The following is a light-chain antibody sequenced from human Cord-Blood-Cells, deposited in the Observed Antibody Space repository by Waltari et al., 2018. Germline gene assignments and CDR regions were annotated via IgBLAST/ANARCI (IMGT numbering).Light chain of an antibody. CDR1: SSDVGGYHY. J-gene: IGLJ2*01. Sequence: QSALTQPASVSGSPGQSLTISCTGTSSDVGGYHYVSWYQQPPGKAPKLMIYDVSKRPSGVSNRFSGSKSGNTASLTISGLQAEDEADYYCSSYTSSSTVVFGGGTKLTVL. CDR3: SSYTSSSTVV. V-gene: IGLV2-14*01. CDR2: DVS.